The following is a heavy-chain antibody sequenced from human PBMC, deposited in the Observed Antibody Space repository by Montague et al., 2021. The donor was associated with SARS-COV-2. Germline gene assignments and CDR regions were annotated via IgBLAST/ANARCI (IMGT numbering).Heavy chain of an antibody. D-gene: IGHD3-9*01. CDR1: GDSVSSKSVA. V-gene: IGHV6-1*01. CDR3: ASSGITLTGLDAFDI. J-gene: IGHJ3*02. CDR2: TYYRSKWDS. Sequence: CAISGDSVSSKSVAWNWIRQSPSRGLEWLGRTYYRSKWDSDYAESVKRRLVITLDTSKNQVSLQLNSVIPEDTAVYFCASSGITLTGLDAFDIWGQGTMVTVSS.